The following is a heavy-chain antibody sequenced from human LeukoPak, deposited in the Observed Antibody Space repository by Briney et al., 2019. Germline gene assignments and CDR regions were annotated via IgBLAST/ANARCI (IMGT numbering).Heavy chain of an antibody. CDR3: AKGGGSSGYSQSDC. CDR1: GFTFSDYY. D-gene: IGHD3-22*01. J-gene: IGHJ4*02. V-gene: IGHV3-11*06. CDR2: LSSSSSYT. Sequence: PGGSLRRSCAASGFTFSDYYMSWIRQAPGKGLEWVSYLSSSSSYTNYADSVKGRFTISRDNAKNSLYLQMNSLRAEDTAVYYCAKGGGSSGYSQSDCWGQGTLVTVSS.